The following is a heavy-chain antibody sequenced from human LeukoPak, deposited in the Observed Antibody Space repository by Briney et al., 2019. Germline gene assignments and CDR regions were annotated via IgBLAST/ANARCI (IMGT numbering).Heavy chain of an antibody. Sequence: KSSETLSLTCTVSGGSFRSRNYLWSWIRQTPGEGLEWIGYISYSGSAYYNPSLKSRFTISIDTSNSEFSMRLRSVTAADTAVYYCAREVNIQADSDAFDIWGPGTTVTVSS. CDR3: AREVNIQADSDAFDI. D-gene: IGHD1/OR15-1a*01. CDR1: GGSFRSRNYL. J-gene: IGHJ3*02. V-gene: IGHV4-30-4*08. CDR2: ISYSGSA.